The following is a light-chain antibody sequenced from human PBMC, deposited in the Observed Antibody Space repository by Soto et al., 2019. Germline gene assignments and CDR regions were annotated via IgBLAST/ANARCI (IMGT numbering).Light chain of an antibody. CDR1: ISDVGSYNY. Sequence: QSALAQPASVSGSPGQSITISCTGTISDVGSYNYVSWYQQYPGKAPKLMIYDVSTRPSGVSDRFSGSKSGNTASLTISGLRAEDEADYYCGSYTSSSTLVFGTGTKVTVL. CDR3: GSYTSSSTLV. J-gene: IGLJ1*01. CDR2: DVS. V-gene: IGLV2-14*03.